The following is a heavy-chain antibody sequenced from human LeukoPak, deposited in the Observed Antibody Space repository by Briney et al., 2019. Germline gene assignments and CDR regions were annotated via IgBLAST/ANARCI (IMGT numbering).Heavy chain of an antibody. D-gene: IGHD6-6*01. Sequence: SETLSLTCTVSGGSISSYYWSWIRQPPGKGLEWIGYIYYSGSTNYNPSLKSRVTISVDTSKNQFSLKLSSVTAADTAVYYCASDRGYSSSSNFLDYWGQGTLVTVSS. V-gene: IGHV4-59*01. CDR3: ASDRGYSSSSNFLDY. CDR1: GGSISSYY. CDR2: IYYSGST. J-gene: IGHJ4*02.